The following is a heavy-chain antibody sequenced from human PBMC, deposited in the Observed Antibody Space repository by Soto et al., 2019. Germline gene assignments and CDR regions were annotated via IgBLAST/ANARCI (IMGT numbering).Heavy chain of an antibody. CDR3: ASRSTFGGVIVADY. Sequence: QLQLQESGSGLVKPSQTLSLTCAVSGGSISSGGYSWSWIRQPPGKGLEWIGYIYHSGSTYYNPSLKRRVTISVDRSKNQFSLKLSSVTAADTAVYYCASRSTFGGVIVADYWGQGTLVTVSS. CDR1: GGSISSGGYS. CDR2: IYHSGST. V-gene: IGHV4-30-2*01. D-gene: IGHD3-16*02. J-gene: IGHJ4*02.